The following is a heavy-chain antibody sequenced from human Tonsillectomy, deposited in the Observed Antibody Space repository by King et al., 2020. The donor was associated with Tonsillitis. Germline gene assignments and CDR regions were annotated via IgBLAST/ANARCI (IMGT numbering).Heavy chain of an antibody. CDR3: ARGRITMVRGALDV. CDR1: GGSFSGYY. CDR2: INHSGST. V-gene: IGHV4-34*01. J-gene: IGHJ6*02. D-gene: IGHD3-10*01. Sequence: VQLQQWGAGLLKPSETLSLTCAVSGGSFSGYYWSWIRQPPGKGLEWIGEINHSGSTNYNPSLKSRVTISVDTYKTQFYLKLSSVTAADTAVYYCARGRITMVRGALDVWGQGTTVTVSS.